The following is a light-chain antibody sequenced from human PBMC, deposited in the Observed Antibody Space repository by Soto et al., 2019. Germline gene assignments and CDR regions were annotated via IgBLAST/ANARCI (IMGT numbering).Light chain of an antibody. Sequence: DIQMTQSPSSLSASVGDRVTITCRASQGISTYLNWYQQKPGKAPKLLIYAASSLQSGVPSRFSGSGSETDFTLTISSLQAEDVAVYYCQQYYSTPQTFGQGTKVDIK. CDR2: AAS. V-gene: IGKV1-39*01. CDR3: QQYYSTPQT. CDR1: QGISTY. J-gene: IGKJ1*01.